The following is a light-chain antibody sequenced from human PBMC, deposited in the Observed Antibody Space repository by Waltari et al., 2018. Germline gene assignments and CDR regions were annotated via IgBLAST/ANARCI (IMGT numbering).Light chain of an antibody. CDR1: RSVTGNY. CDR3: QHYDNSPLT. Sequence: EIVLTQSTVTLSLSPGDRATLTCRASRSVTGNYLAWYQQKRGQAPRLLIYGASNRAAGIPDRFSGSGSRTDFTLIISRLEPEDFAVYYCQHYDNSPLTFGQGTKVEIK. J-gene: IGKJ1*01. CDR2: GAS. V-gene: IGKV3-20*01.